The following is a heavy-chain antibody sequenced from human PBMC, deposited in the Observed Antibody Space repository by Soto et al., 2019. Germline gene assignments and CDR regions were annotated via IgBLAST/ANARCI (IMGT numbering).Heavy chain of an antibody. CDR2: IIPILGIA. J-gene: IGHJ4*02. D-gene: IGHD1-26*01. V-gene: IGHV1-69*02. Sequence: VSCKASGGTFSSYTISWVRQAPGQGLEWMGRIIPILGIANYAQKFQGRVTITADKSTSTAYMELSSLRSEDTAVYYCAPEGGSYYPDYWGQGTLVTVSS. CDR1: GGTFSSYT. CDR3: APEGGSYYPDY.